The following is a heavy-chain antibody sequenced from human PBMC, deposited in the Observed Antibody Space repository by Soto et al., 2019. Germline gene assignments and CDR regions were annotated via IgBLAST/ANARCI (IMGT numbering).Heavy chain of an antibody. V-gene: IGHV3-30-3*01. CDR3: ARDSPGAYYGDYVWTIDP. CDR1: GFTFSSYA. J-gene: IGHJ5*02. CDR2: ISYDGSNK. Sequence: TGGSLRLSCAASGFTFSSYAMHWVRQAPGKGLEWVAVISYDGSNKYYADSVKGRFTISRGNSKNTLYLQMNSLRAEDTAVYYCARDSPGAYYGDYVWTIDPWGQGTLVTVSS. D-gene: IGHD4-17*01.